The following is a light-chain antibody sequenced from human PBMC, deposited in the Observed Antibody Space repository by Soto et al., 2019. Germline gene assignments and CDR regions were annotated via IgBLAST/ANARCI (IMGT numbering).Light chain of an antibody. Sequence: DIVMTQSTDSLAVSLGERATINCKSSQSVLYNSNNKNYLAWYQQKPGQPPKLLIYWASTRESGVPDRFSGSGSGTDFTLTISSLQAEDVAVYYCQQYYSPPYTFGQGTKLEIK. CDR3: QQYYSPPYT. J-gene: IGKJ2*01. V-gene: IGKV4-1*01. CDR1: QSVLYNSNNKNY. CDR2: WAS.